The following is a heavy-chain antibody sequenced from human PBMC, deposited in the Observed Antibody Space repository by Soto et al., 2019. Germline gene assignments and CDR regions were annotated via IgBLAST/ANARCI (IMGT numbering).Heavy chain of an antibody. CDR1: GFSLSNSG. J-gene: IGHJ5*02. CDR2: ISRSHSAI. V-gene: IGHV3-48*01. D-gene: IGHD4-17*01. CDR3: ARGQRALITYGPFDP. Sequence: PGGSLRLSCSASGFSLSNSGMFWVRQAPGKGLEWISYISRSHSAIYYADSVKGRFTISRDDSKNTLFLHMNSLRAADTAVYYCARGQRALITYGPFDPWGQGTLVTVSS.